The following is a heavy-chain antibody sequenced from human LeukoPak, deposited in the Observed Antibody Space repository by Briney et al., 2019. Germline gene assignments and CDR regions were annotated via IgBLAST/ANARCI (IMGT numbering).Heavy chain of an antibody. CDR3: ARVGLHHYFDY. J-gene: IGHJ4*02. Sequence: GASVKVSCKASGGTFSSYAISWVRQAPGQGLEWMGGIIPIFGTANYAQKFQGRVTITTDESTSTAYMELRSLRSEDTAVYYCARVGLHHYFDYWGQGTLVTVSS. V-gene: IGHV1-69*05. CDR2: IIPIFGTA. D-gene: IGHD3-16*01. CDR1: GGTFSSYA.